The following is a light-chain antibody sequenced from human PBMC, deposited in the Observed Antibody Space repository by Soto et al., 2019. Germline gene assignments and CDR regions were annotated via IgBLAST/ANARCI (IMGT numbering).Light chain of an antibody. CDR3: QKYNSAAIT. J-gene: IGKJ5*01. Sequence: TITCRASQGISNYLAWYQQKPGKVPKLLIYAASTLQSGIPSRFSGSGSGSDFTLTISSLQPEDVATYYCQKYNSAAITFGQGTRLEIK. CDR2: AAS. V-gene: IGKV1-27*01. CDR1: QGISNY.